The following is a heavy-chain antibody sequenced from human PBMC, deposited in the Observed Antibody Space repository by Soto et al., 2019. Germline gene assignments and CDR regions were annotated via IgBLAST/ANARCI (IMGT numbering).Heavy chain of an antibody. J-gene: IGHJ4*02. CDR1: GGSISSSSYY. V-gene: IGHV4-39*01. Sequence: SETLSLTCTVSGGSISSSSYYWGWIRQPPGKGLEWIGSIYYSGSTYYNPSLKSRVTISVDTSKNQFSLKLSSVTAADTAVYYCARHVSFEAREWLHYFDYWGQGTLVTVSS. CDR2: IYYSGST. D-gene: IGHD3-3*01. CDR3: ARHVSFEAREWLHYFDY.